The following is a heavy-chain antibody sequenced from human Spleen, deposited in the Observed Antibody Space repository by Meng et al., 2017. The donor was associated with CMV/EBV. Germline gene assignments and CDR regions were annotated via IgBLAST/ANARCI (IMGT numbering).Heavy chain of an antibody. J-gene: IGHJ5*02. Sequence: GESLKISCAASGFTFSSYAMSWVRQAPGKGLEWVGRIQSKSDGGTADYAAPVKGRFIISRDDSRNTMYLEMNSLKTEDTAVYYCTTLGWFDPWGQGTLVTSPQ. D-gene: IGHD3-16*01. CDR2: IQSKSDGGTA. CDR3: TTLGWFDP. CDR1: GFTFSSYA. V-gene: IGHV3-15*01.